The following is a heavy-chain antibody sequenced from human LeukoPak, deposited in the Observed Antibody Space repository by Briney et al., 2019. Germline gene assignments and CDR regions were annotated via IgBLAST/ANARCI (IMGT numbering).Heavy chain of an antibody. Sequence: SETLSLTCAVSGGSIRNSSFYWGWIRQPPGKGLEWIGEIYHSGSTNYNPSLKSRITMSVDKPRNQFSLKMSSVTAADTAVYYCARGNRPYGEHEAFDIWGHGTTVTVSP. J-gene: IGHJ3*02. D-gene: IGHD3-10*01. V-gene: IGHV4-39*07. CDR2: IYHSGST. CDR1: GGSIRNSSFY. CDR3: ARGNRPYGEHEAFDI.